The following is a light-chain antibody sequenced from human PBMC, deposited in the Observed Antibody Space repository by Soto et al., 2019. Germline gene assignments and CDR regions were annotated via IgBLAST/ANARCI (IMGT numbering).Light chain of an antibody. V-gene: IGKV1-27*01. CDR2: TAS. J-gene: IGKJ3*01. Sequence: DIQMTQSPSTLSASAGDRVTITCRASQGIGNYLAWYQQKPGKVPELLIYTASTLHTGVPSRFSGSGSGTDFTLTISSLQSEDFATYYCQNYNSAPFTFGPGTKVDSK. CDR3: QNYNSAPFT. CDR1: QGIGNY.